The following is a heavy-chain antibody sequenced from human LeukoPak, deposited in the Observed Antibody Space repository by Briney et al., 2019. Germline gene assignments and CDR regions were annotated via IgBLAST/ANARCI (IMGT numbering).Heavy chain of an antibody. CDR1: GFTVSSNY. CDR3: ARDQANFYDTSGTYGDYFDS. V-gene: IGHV3-53*01. J-gene: IGHJ4*02. CDR2: IYSGGTT. Sequence: GGSLRLSCAASGFTVSSNYMSWVRQAPGKGLEWGSVIYSGGTTYYADSVKGRFTISRDNARNSLFLHMNSLRPEDTAVYFCARDQANFYDTSGTYGDYFDSWGQGTLVTVSS. D-gene: IGHD2-8*01.